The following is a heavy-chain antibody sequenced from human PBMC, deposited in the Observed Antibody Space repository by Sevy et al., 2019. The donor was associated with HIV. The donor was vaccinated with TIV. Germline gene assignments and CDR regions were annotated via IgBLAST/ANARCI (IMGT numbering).Heavy chain of an antibody. CDR3: TSLPPYYTNGVCYVEYYYYGMDV. V-gene: IGHV3-15*01. CDR2: IKSKTDGGTT. D-gene: IGHD2-8*01. J-gene: IGHJ6*02. CDR1: GFTFSNAW. Sequence: GGSLRLSCAASGFTFSNAWMSWVRQAPGKGLEWVGRIKSKTDGGTTDYAAPVRGRFTILRDDGKNTLYLQMNSLKTEETAVYYCTSLPPYYTNGVCYVEYYYYGMDVWGQGTTVTVSS.